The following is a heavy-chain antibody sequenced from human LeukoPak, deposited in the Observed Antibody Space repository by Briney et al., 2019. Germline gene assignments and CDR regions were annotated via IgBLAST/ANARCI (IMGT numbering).Heavy chain of an antibody. CDR2: INPAGSET. D-gene: IGHD5-12*01. V-gene: IGHV3-7*01. CDR3: ATFGLVAALDL. J-gene: IGHJ4*02. Sequence: GGSLRLSCAASGFSFNAYWMAWVRRAPGTGLEWAANINPAGSETFHVDPVKGRFSISRDHAKNLVYLQMNSLRAEDTAVYYCATFGLVAALDLWGQGTLVTVSS. CDR1: GFSFNAYW.